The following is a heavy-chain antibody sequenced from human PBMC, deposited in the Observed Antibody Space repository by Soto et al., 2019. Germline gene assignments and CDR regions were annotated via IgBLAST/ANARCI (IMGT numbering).Heavy chain of an antibody. Sequence: SETLSLTCTVSGGSISSYYWSWIRQPPGKGLEWIGYIYYSGSTNYNPSLKSRVTISVDTSKNQFSLKLSSVTAADTAVYYCAREGCGSGSCLNWFDPWGQGTLVTVSS. V-gene: IGHV4-59*01. J-gene: IGHJ5*02. CDR3: AREGCGSGSCLNWFDP. D-gene: IGHD3-10*01. CDR2: IYYSGST. CDR1: GGSISSYY.